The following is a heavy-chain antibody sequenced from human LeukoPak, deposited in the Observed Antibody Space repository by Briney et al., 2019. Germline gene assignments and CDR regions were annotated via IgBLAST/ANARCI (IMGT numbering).Heavy chain of an antibody. CDR1: GGTFTFGTAG. D-gene: IGHD5-24*01. CDR3: ARAYIVNTNGDNVYYYMDV. Sequence: GSSVKVSCKASGGTFTFGTAGVTWVRQSSGQRLEWRGGIIPLFDSPHYAPNFQGRLTITADRFSGVAYMDLSSLSSEDTAVYYCARAYIVNTNGDNVYYYMDVWGTGTTVTVSS. V-gene: IGHV1-69*06. J-gene: IGHJ6*03. CDR2: IIPLFDSP.